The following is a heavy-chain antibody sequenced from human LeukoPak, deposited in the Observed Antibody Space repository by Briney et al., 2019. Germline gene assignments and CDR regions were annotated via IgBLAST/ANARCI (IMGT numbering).Heavy chain of an antibody. J-gene: IGHJ4*02. CDR3: ARVRGIVATMSYYFDY. Sequence: SVKVSCKASGGTFSSYAVSWVRQAPGQGLEWMGGIIPIFGTANYAQKFQGRVTITADESTSTAYMELSSLRSEDTAVYYCARVRGIVATMSYYFDYWGQGTLVTVSS. D-gene: IGHD5-12*01. V-gene: IGHV1-69*13. CDR1: GGTFSSYA. CDR2: IIPIFGTA.